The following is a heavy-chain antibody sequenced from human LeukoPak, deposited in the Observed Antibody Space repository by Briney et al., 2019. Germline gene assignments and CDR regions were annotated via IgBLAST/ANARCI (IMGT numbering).Heavy chain of an antibody. CDR3: ARDQDWAFDY. Sequence: GGSLRLSCAASGFTFSSYWMSWVRQAPGEGLEWVAKINQDGTEKAYVDSVRGRFTISRDNAKNSLFPQMTSLRAEDTAVYYCARDQDWAFDYWGQGILVTVSS. CDR1: GFTFSSYW. D-gene: IGHD3/OR15-3a*01. J-gene: IGHJ4*02. V-gene: IGHV3-7*01. CDR2: INQDGTEK.